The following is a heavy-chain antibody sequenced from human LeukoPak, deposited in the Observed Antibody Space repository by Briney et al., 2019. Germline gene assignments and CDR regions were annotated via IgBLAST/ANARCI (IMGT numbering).Heavy chain of an antibody. J-gene: IGHJ4*02. CDR1: GYTFTSYA. CDR3: AKENTAYYDFWSGYLPRPQFDY. D-gene: IGHD3-3*01. Sequence: ASVKVSCKASGYTFTSYAFSWVRQAPGQGLEWMGWINTNNGNTNYVQRLQGRVTMTTDTSTSTAYMELRSLRSDDTAVYYCAKENTAYYDFWSGYLPRPQFDYWGQGTLVTVSS. V-gene: IGHV1-18*01. CDR2: INTNNGNT.